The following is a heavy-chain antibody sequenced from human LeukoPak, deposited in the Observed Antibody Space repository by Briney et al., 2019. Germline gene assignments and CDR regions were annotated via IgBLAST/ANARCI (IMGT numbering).Heavy chain of an antibody. D-gene: IGHD1-1*01. Sequence: GGSLRLSCAASGFTVSSNYMSWVRQAPGKGLEWVSSISSSSSYIYYADSVKGRFTISRDNAKNPLYLQMNSLRAEDTAVYYCARDLDVDDAFDIWGQGTMVTVSS. V-gene: IGHV3-21*01. CDR3: ARDLDVDDAFDI. CDR1: GFTVSSNY. CDR2: ISSSSSYI. J-gene: IGHJ3*02.